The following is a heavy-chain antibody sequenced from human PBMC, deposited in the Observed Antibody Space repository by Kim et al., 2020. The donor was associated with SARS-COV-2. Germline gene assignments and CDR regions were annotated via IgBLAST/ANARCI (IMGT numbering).Heavy chain of an antibody. J-gene: IGHJ4*02. Sequence: PKFQGRVTMTRNTSISTAYMELSSLRSEDTAVYYCARGRGQSWTANFDYWGQGTLVTVSS. V-gene: IGHV1-8*01. D-gene: IGHD3-10*01. CDR3: ARGRGQSWTANFDY.